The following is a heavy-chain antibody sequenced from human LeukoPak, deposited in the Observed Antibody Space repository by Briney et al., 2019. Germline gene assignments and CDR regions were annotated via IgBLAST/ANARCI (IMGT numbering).Heavy chain of an antibody. CDR1: GVTFSSYV. CDR2: ISGSGGGT. J-gene: IGHJ3*01. CDR3: VQEGPRGLAFDV. V-gene: IGHV3-23*01. Sequence: GGSLRLSCEASGVTFSSYVMSWVRQAPGKGPEWVSGISGSGGGTYYADFVKGRFAISRDNSKNTLYLQMNSLRAEDPAVYYCVQEGPRGLAFDVWGQGTKVTVSS.